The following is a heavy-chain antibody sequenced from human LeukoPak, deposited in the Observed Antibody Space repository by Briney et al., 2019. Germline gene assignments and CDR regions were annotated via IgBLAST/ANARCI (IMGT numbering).Heavy chain of an antibody. CDR2: IYYSGST. V-gene: IGHV4-59*08. J-gene: IGHJ2*01. CDR1: GGSISSYY. CDR3: ARGGFVNYGSGYFDL. D-gene: IGHD3-10*01. Sequence: SETLSLTCTVSGGSISSYYWSWIRQPPGKGLEWIGYIYYSGSTNYNPSLKSRVTISVDTSKNQFSLKLSSVTAADTAVYYCARGGFVNYGSGYFDLWGRGTLVTVSS.